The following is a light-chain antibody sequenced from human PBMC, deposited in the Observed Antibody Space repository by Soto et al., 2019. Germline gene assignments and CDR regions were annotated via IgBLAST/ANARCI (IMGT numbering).Light chain of an antibody. V-gene: IGLV6-57*01. J-gene: IGLJ3*02. CDR2: DDN. CDR1: SGSIGSSY. Sequence: NFMLTQPHSVSESPGKTVTISCTRSSGSIGSSYVQWYQQRPGSSPTTVIFDDNQRPTGVPVRFSGSIDSSSNSASLVISGLRTEDEADYYCQSYDTSNPLVFGGGTKLTVL. CDR3: QSYDTSNPLV.